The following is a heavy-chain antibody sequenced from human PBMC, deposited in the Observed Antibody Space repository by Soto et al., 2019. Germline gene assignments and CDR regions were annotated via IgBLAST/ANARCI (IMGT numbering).Heavy chain of an antibody. CDR3: TRPTNGWSNGDF. Sequence: VASVKVSCKASGYTFTSYGISWVRQAPGQGLEWMGWISAYNGNTNYAQKLQGRVTMTTDTSTSTAYMELRSLRSDDTAVYYCTRPTNGWSNGDFWGQGTLVTVSS. V-gene: IGHV1-18*04. CDR2: ISAYNGNT. J-gene: IGHJ4*02. D-gene: IGHD2-8*01. CDR1: GYTFTSYG.